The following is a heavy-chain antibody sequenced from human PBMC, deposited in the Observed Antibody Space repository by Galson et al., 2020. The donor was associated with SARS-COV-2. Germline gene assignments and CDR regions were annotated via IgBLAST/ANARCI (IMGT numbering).Heavy chain of an antibody. D-gene: IGHD2-15*01. V-gene: IGHV3-48*02. CDR1: GFTFSSYS. CDR3: ARDAYCSGGSCYANDY. CDR2: ISSSSSTI. J-gene: IGHJ4*02. Sequence: GESLKISCAASGFTFSSYSMNWVRQAPGKGLEWVSYISSSSSTIYYADSVKGRFTISRDNAKNSLNLQMNSLRDEDTAVYYCARDAYCSGGSCYANDYWGQGTLVIVSS.